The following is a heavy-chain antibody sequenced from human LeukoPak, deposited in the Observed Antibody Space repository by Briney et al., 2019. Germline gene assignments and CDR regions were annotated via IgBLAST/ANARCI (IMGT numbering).Heavy chain of an antibody. D-gene: IGHD2-2*01. V-gene: IGHV3-48*03. CDR3: ASYCSSTSCYVSDY. CDR2: ISSSGSTI. J-gene: IGHJ4*02. CDR1: GFTFSSYE. Sequence: GGSLRLSCAASGFTFSSYEMNWVRQAPGKGLEWVSYISSSGSTIYYADSVKGRFTISRDNAKNSLYLQMNSLRAEDTAVYYCASYCSSTSCYVSDYWGQETLVTVSS.